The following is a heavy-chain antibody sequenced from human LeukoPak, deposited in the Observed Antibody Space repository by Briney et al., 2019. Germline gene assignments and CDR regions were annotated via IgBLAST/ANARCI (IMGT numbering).Heavy chain of an antibody. Sequence: ASVKVSCKASGYTFTGYYMHWVRQAPGQGLEWMGWINPNSGGTNYAQKFQGRATMTRDTSISTAYMELSRLRSDDTAVYYCARMPPNDFWPKTYYFDYWGQGTLVTVSS. J-gene: IGHJ4*02. V-gene: IGHV1-2*02. CDR3: ARMPPNDFWPKTYYFDY. D-gene: IGHD3-3*01. CDR1: GYTFTGYY. CDR2: INPNSGGT.